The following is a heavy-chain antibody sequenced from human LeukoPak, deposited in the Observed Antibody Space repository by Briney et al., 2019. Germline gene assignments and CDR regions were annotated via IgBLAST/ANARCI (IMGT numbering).Heavy chain of an antibody. V-gene: IGHV4-59*01. CDR1: GGSISSNY. CDR3: ARGSYGSGSYLS. D-gene: IGHD3-10*01. Sequence: PSETLSLTCTVSGGSISSNYWSWIRQPPGKGLGWIGYIYYSGSTNYNPSLKSRVTISVDTSKNQFSLKLSSVTAADTAVYYCARGSYGSGSYLSWGQGTLVTVSS. CDR2: IYYSGST. J-gene: IGHJ5*02.